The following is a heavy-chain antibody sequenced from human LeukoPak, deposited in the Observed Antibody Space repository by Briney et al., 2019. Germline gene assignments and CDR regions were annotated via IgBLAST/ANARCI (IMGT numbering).Heavy chain of an antibody. CDR2: IWYDGSNK. Sequence: GGSLRLSCAASGFTFSSYGMHWVRQAPGKGLEWVAVIWYDGSNKYYADSVKGRFTISRDNSKNTLYLQMNSLRAEDTAVYYCARDPDVEMATIEPLFDYWGQGTLVTVSS. CDR1: GFTFSSYG. V-gene: IGHV3-33*08. CDR3: ARDPDVEMATIEPLFDY. D-gene: IGHD5-24*01. J-gene: IGHJ4*02.